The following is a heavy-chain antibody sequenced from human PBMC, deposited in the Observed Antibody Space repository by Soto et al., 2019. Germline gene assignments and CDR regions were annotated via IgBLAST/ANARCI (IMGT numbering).Heavy chain of an antibody. CDR2: ISGSGGST. D-gene: IGHD2-15*01. J-gene: IGHJ6*02. V-gene: IGHV3-23*01. Sequence: GGSLRLSCAASGFTFSSYAMSWVLQAPGKGLEWVSAISGSGGSTYYADSVKGRFTISRDNSKNTLYLQMNSLRAEDTAVYYCAPYCSGGSCSGTVWGQGTTVTVSS. CDR3: APYCSGGSCSGTV. CDR1: GFTFSSYA.